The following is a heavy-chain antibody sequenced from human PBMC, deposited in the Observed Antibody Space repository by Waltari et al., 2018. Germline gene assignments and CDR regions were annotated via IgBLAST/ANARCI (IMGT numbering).Heavy chain of an antibody. D-gene: IGHD3-10*01. J-gene: IGHJ4*02. V-gene: IGHV1-46*01. CDR3: ARAGTTLIWGVAE. CDR1: GYTFTDFS. CDR2: INPSGGCT. Sequence: QVQLVQSGAEVKRPGAAVKVSCKASGYTFTDFSMHWVRQAPGQGLEWMGIINPSGGCTTYTQKFQDRVTMTRDTSTNTVYMELSSLRSEDTAVYYCARAGTTLIWGVAEWGQGTLVTVSS.